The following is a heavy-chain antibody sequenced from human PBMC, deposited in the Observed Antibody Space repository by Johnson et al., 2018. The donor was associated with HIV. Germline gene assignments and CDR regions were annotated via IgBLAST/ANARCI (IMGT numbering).Heavy chain of an antibody. V-gene: IGHV3-30*04. CDR3: ARVQLERRNPRGSAAFDI. Sequence: QVQLVESGGGWIQPGGSLRLSCAVSGFTVRNNYMSWVRQAPGKGLAWVAVISYDGSNEYYADSVKGRFTISRDNSKNTLYLQMNSLRAEDTAVYYCARVQLERRNPRGSAAFDIWGQGTMVTVSS. D-gene: IGHD1-1*01. J-gene: IGHJ3*02. CDR1: GFTVRNNY. CDR2: ISYDGSNE.